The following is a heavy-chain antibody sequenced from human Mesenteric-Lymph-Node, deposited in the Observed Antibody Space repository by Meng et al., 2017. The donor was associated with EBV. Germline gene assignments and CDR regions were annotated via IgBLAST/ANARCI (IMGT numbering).Heavy chain of an antibody. V-gene: IGHV1-18*01. CDR2: ISAYNGNT. D-gene: IGHD3-10*01. CDR3: ALTPESSGILWFDP. Sequence: QGRIVQSGAEVKQRRASVKVSCKASGYTFTNYDLNWGRQAPGQGLEWMGWISAYNGNTNYAQKLQGRVTMTTDTSTSTAYMELRSLRSDDTAVYYCALTPESSGILWFDPWGQGTLVTVSS. J-gene: IGHJ5*02. CDR1: GYTFTNYD.